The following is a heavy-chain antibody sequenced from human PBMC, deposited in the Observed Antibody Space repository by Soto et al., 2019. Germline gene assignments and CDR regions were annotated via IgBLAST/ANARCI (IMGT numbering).Heavy chain of an antibody. D-gene: IGHD2-2*01. CDR1: GGTFSSYA. CDR3: ARGYCSSTSCLSYYYGIDG. CDR2: IIPIFGTA. J-gene: IGHJ6*02. Sequence: SVNVSCKASGGTFSSYAISWVRQAPGQGLEWMGGIIPIFGTANYAQKFQGRVTITADKSTSTAYMELSSLRSEDTAVYYCARGYCSSTSCLSYYYGIDGLGQGTTVTVSS. V-gene: IGHV1-69*06.